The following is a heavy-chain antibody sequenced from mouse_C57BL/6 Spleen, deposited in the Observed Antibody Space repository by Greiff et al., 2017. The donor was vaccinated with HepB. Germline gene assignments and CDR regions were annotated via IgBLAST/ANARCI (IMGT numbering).Heavy chain of an antibody. CDR2: INPNNGGT. Sequence: VQLQQSGPELVKPGASVKISCKASGYTFTDYYMNWVKQSHGKSLEWIGDINPNNGGTSYNQKFKGKATLTVDKSSSTAYMELRSLTSEDSAVYYCARFGYDVGYWGQGTSVTVSS. D-gene: IGHD2-2*01. V-gene: IGHV1-26*01. J-gene: IGHJ4*01. CDR1: GYTFTDYY. CDR3: ARFGYDVGY.